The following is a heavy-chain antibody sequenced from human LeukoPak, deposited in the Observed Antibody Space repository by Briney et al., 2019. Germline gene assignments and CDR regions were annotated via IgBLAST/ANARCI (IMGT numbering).Heavy chain of an antibody. D-gene: IGHD3-22*01. J-gene: IGHJ5*02. Sequence: GASVKVSCKASGYTFTSYGISWVRQAHGQGLEWMGWISAYNGNTNYAQKLQGRVTMTTDTSTSTAYMELRRLRYDNTAVYYCARDGHSQDYYDSSEQNWFDPWGPGTLVTVSS. V-gene: IGHV1-18*01. CDR2: ISAYNGNT. CDR3: ARDGHSQDYYDSSEQNWFDP. CDR1: GYTFTSYG.